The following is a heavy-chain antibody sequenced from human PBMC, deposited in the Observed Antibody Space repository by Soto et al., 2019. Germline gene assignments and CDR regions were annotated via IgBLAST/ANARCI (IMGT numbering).Heavy chain of an antibody. CDR1: GGSFSGYY. D-gene: IGHD3-16*02. Sequence: QVQLQQWGAGLLKPSETLSLTCAVYGGSFSGYYWSWIRQPPGKGLEWIGEITHSGSTNYNPSLKNRVTISVDTSKNQFSLKLSSVTAADTAVYYCARITFGGVIVDDYWGQGTLVTVSS. CDR2: ITHSGST. CDR3: ARITFGGVIVDDY. J-gene: IGHJ4*02. V-gene: IGHV4-34*01.